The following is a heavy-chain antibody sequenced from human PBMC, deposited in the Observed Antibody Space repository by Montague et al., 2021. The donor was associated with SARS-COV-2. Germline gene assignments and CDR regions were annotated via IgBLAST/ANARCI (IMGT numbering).Heavy chain of an antibody. CDR1: GGSFSRCY. CDR2: ISHNGNT. Sequence: SETLSLTCAVSGGSFSRCYWSWIRQPPGKGLEWIGEISHNGNTKYNPPLQSRVSISLDTSRNQFSLKVSSVTAADTAIYYCARLGDGIVPSPILGLGPYYSFYYMDVWGKGTTVTVSS. V-gene: IGHV4-34*01. CDR3: ARLGDGIVPSPILGLGPYYSFYYMDV. J-gene: IGHJ6*03. D-gene: IGHD2-2*02.